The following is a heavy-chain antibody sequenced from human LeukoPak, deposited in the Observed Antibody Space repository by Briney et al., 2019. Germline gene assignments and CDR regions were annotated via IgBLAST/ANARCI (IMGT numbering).Heavy chain of an antibody. V-gene: IGHV3-23*01. J-gene: IGHJ4*02. D-gene: IGHD1-26*01. CDR2: IRDSGSST. Sequence: GGSLRLSCAASGSTFSSYAMSWVRQAPGKGLEWVSAIRDSGSSTHYADSVKGRFTTSRDNSKNTLFLQMNSLRAEDTAIYYCAKYGPQDSGSSHFDYWGQGALVTVSS. CDR1: GSTFSSYA. CDR3: AKYGPQDSGSSHFDY.